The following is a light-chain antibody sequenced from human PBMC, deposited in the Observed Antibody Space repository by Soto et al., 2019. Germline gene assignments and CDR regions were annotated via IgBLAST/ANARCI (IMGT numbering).Light chain of an antibody. CDR1: QSISSW. Sequence: DIQMTQSPSTLSASVGDRVTITCRASQSISSWLAWYQQKPGKAPKLLIYKASTLQSGVPSRFSGNGSGTDFILTITSLQPDDSATYYCQQYNDNWTFGQGTKV. J-gene: IGKJ1*01. V-gene: IGKV1-5*03. CDR2: KAS. CDR3: QQYNDNWT.